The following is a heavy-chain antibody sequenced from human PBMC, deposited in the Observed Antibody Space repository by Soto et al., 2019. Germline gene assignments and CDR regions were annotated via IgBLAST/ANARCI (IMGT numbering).Heavy chain of an antibody. Sequence: ASVKVSCKASGYTFTSYAMHWVRQAPGQRLERMGWINAGNGNTKYSQKFQGRVTITRDTSASTAYMELSSLRSEDTAVYYCARGYDSSGYYFGYWGQGTLVTVSS. V-gene: IGHV1-3*01. CDR3: ARGYDSSGYYFGY. CDR2: INAGNGNT. CDR1: GYTFTSYA. J-gene: IGHJ4*02. D-gene: IGHD3-22*01.